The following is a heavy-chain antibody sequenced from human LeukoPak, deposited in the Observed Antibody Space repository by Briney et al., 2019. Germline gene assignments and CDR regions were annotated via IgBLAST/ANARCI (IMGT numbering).Heavy chain of an antibody. J-gene: IGHJ6*03. V-gene: IGHV4-59*08. Sequence: SETLSLTCTVSGGSISSYYWSWIRQPPGKGLEWIGYIYYSGSTNYNPSLKSRVTISVDTSKNQFSLKLSSVTAADTAVYYCARRGSSSWLTYYYYMDVWGKGTTVTISS. CDR3: ARRGSSSWLTYYYYMDV. CDR1: GGSISSYY. CDR2: IYYSGST. D-gene: IGHD6-13*01.